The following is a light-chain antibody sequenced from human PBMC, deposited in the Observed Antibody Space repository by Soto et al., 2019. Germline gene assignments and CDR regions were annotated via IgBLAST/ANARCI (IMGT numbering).Light chain of an antibody. V-gene: IGKV3-20*01. CDR2: GAS. CDR1: QSVGSY. J-gene: IGKJ5*01. Sequence: EIVLTQSPGTLSLSPGEGATLSCRASQSVGSYLAWYQQKSGQAPRLLIYGASIRATGIPDRFSGSGSGTDFTLTINRLEPEDFAVYYCQQCGSSPNTFGQGIRLEIE. CDR3: QQCGSSPNT.